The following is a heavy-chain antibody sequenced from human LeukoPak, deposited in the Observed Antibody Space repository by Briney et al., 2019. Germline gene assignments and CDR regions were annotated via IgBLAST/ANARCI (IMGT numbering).Heavy chain of an antibody. Sequence: SETLSLTCAVYGGSFSGYYWSWIRQPPGKGLEWIAEINHSGSTNYNPSLESRVTISVDTSKNQFSLKLSSVTAADTAVYYCAREVRGVILNSAFDIWGQGTMITVSS. CDR3: AREVRGVILNSAFDI. D-gene: IGHD3-10*01. CDR2: INHSGST. CDR1: GGSFSGYY. J-gene: IGHJ3*02. V-gene: IGHV4-34*01.